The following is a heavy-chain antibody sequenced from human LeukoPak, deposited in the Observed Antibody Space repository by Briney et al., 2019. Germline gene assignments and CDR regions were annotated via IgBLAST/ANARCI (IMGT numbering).Heavy chain of an antibody. CDR2: IKSDGSFA. J-gene: IGHJ6*02. CDR3: AKSRDSGYSYGHYYYGMDV. CDR1: EFTLSGYW. D-gene: IGHD5-18*01. Sequence: GGSLRLSCAASEFTLSGYWMHWVRLAPGEGLVWVSHIKSDGSFAGYADSVKGRFTISRDNAKNTLYLQMNSLRVEDTAVYYCAKSRDSGYSYGHYYYGMDVWGQGTTVTVPS. V-gene: IGHV3-74*01.